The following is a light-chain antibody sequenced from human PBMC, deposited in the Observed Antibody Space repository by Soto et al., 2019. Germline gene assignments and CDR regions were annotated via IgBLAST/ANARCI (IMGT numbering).Light chain of an antibody. CDR3: QQYDNWPPWT. J-gene: IGKJ1*01. CDR2: DAS. CDR1: QSVSSN. V-gene: IGKV3-15*01. Sequence: EIVMTQSPATLSVSPGERATLSCRASQSVSSNLAWYQQKPGQAPILLIYDASTRAAGVPARFGGSGSGTEFTLTISSLQSEDFAVYSCQQYDNWPPWTFGQGTKV.